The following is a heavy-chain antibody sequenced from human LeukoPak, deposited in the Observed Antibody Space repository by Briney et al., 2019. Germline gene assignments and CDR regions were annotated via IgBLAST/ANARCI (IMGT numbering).Heavy chain of an antibody. CDR2: IYYSGST. CDR1: GGSISSSSYY. CDR3: ARHPTHRAFDI. Sequence: SETLSLTCTGSGGSISSSSYYWGWIRQPPGKGLEWIGSIYYSGSTYYNPSLKSRVTISVDTSKNQFSLKLGSVTAADTAVYYCARHPTHRAFDIWGQGTMVTVSS. J-gene: IGHJ3*02. V-gene: IGHV4-39*01.